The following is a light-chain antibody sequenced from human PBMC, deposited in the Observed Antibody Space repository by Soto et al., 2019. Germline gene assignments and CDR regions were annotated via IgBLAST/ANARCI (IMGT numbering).Light chain of an antibody. CDR1: SSNLGNHN. CDR3: GAWDSSLSAVV. CDR2: DNS. Sequence: QSVLTQPPSVSAAPGQKVTISCSGSSSNLGNHNVCWYQQLPGTAPKLLIYDNSNRPSGIPDRFSGSKTGTSATLGITGLQTGDEADYYCGAWDSSLSAVVFGGGTKLTVL. V-gene: IGLV1-51*01. J-gene: IGLJ2*01.